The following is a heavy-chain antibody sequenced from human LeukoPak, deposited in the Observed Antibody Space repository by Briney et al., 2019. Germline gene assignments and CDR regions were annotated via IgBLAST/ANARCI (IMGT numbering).Heavy chain of an antibody. Sequence: SETLSLTCTVSGGSISVYYWSWIRQPPGKGLEWIGYIYSSGNTNYNPSLKSRVTISVDTSKNQFSLKLSSVTAADTVVYYCAREVPDTAMVPLWGQGTLVTVSS. CDR3: AREVPDTAMVPL. V-gene: IGHV4-59*01. CDR2: IYSSGNT. J-gene: IGHJ4*02. CDR1: GGSISVYY. D-gene: IGHD5-18*01.